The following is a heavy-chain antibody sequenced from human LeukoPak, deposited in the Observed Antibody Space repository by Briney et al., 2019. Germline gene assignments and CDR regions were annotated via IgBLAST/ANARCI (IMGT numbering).Heavy chain of an antibody. V-gene: IGHV4-34*01. CDR1: GGSFSGYY. J-gene: IGHJ4*02. Sequence: SETLSLTCAVYGGSFSGYYWSWIRQPPGKGLEGMGEINHSGSTNYNPSLKSRVTISVDTSKNQFSLKLSSVSAAETAVYYCARVMLIGGYSCGFLRGPLLDWGQGKLVTVSS. D-gene: IGHD5-18*01. CDR3: ARVMLIGGYSCGFLRGPLLD. CDR2: INHSGST.